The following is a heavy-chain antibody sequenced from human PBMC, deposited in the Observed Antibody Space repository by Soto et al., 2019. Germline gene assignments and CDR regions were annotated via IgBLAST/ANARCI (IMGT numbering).Heavy chain of an antibody. CDR3: ARGERFWSGLKDYYYYYGMDV. V-gene: IGHV4-59*01. D-gene: IGHD3-3*02. Sequence: PSETLSLTCTVSGGSISSYYWSWIRQPPGKGLEWIGYIYYSGSTNYNPSLKSRVTISVDTSKNQFSLKLSSVTAADTAVYYCARGERFWSGLKDYYYYYGMDVWGQGTTVTVSS. CDR2: IYYSGST. J-gene: IGHJ6*02. CDR1: GGSISSYY.